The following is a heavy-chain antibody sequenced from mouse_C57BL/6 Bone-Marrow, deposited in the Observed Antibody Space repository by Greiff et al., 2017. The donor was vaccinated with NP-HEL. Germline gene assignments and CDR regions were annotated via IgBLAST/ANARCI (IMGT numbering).Heavy chain of an antibody. CDR1: GYTFTSYW. CDR3: AGVSRMVKSFPY. CDR2: IDPSDSYT. V-gene: IGHV1-59*01. Sequence: VQLQQPGAELVRPGTSVTLSCKASGYTFTSYWMHWVKQRPGQGLEWIGVIDPSDSYTNYNQKFKGKATLTVDTSSSTAYMQLSSLTSEDSSFFYCAGVSRMVKSFPYWGQATLVPVSA. J-gene: IGHJ3*01. D-gene: IGHD2-10*02.